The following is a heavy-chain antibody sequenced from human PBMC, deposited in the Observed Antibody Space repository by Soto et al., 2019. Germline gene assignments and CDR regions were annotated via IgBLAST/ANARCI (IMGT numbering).Heavy chain of an antibody. CDR2: IYWDDDK. CDR1: GFSLSTSGVG. Sequence: QITLKESGPTLVKPTQTLTLTCTFSGFSLSTSGVGVGWIRQPPGKALEWLAVIYWDDDKRYSPSLRSRLTLTKDSPNTHVVLTMTTRHPMDTATYYCAHRVYGRISSWDVGFFDYWGNGTLVTVSS. D-gene: IGHD3-10*01. J-gene: IGHJ4*03. CDR3: AHRVYGRISSWDVGFFDY. V-gene: IGHV2-5*02.